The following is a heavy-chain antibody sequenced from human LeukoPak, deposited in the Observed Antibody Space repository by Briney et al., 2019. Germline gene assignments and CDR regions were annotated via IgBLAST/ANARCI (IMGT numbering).Heavy chain of an antibody. D-gene: IGHD3-10*01. CDR3: AREIFGSGSYPDF. CDR1: GFACSTYA. Sequence: GGSLRLSGTASGFACSTYAMHWVRQAPGKGLEWVSLIWHDGSNKYYTDSVKGRFTISRDDSTNTVYLQMNSLRAEDTAVYFCAREIFGSGSYPDFWGQGTLVTVSS. J-gene: IGHJ4*02. V-gene: IGHV3-33*01. CDR2: IWHDGSNK.